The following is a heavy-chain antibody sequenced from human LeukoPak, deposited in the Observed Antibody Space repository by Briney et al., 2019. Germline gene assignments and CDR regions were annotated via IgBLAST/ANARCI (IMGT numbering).Heavy chain of an antibody. CDR1: GFTVSSNY. CDR3: AKDLVYSSGWYYFDY. V-gene: IGHV3-53*01. J-gene: IGHJ4*02. CDR2: IYSGGST. D-gene: IGHD6-19*01. Sequence: GGSLRLSCAASGFTVSSNYMSWVRQAPGKGLEWVSVIYSGGSTYYADSVKGRFTISRHNSKNTLYLQMNSLRAEDTAVYYCAKDLVYSSGWYYFDYWGQGTLVTVSS.